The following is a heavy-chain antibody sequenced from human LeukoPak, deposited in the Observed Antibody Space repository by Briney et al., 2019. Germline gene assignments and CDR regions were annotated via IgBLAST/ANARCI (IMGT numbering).Heavy chain of an antibody. D-gene: IGHD1-26*01. Sequence: GGSLRLSCAASGFTFSTYWMHWVRQAPGKGLVWVSCINSDGSSTRYADSVKGRFTISRDNAKNTLYLQMNSLRAEDTAVYYCARDSTGGGARHLDYWGQGTLVTVSS. CDR2: INSDGSST. CDR1: GFTFSTYW. CDR3: ARDSTGGGARHLDY. J-gene: IGHJ4*02. V-gene: IGHV3-74*01.